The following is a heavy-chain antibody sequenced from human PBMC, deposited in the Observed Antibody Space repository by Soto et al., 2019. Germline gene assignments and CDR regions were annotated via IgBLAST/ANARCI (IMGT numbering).Heavy chain of an antibody. CDR2: INPSGGST. CDR3: KLEWESYYYGMDV. CDR1: GYTFTSYY. J-gene: IGHJ6*02. V-gene: IGHV1-46*01. D-gene: IGHD3-3*01. Sequence: GASVKVSCKASGYTFTSYYMHWVRQAPGQGLEWMGIINPSGGSTSYAQKFQGRVTMTRDTSTSTVYMELSSLRSEDTAVYYCKLEWESYYYGMDVWGQGTTVTVSS.